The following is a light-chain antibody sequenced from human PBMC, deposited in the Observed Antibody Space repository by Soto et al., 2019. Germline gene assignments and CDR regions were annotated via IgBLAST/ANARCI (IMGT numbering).Light chain of an antibody. J-gene: IGKJ1*01. CDR3: QQYGSLSWT. CDR1: QRISTW. V-gene: IGKV1-5*01. Sequence: DIQMTQSPSTLSASVGDGVTITCRASQRISTWLAWYQQKPGKAPKLLIFDASTLESGVPSRFSGSGSGTDFTLTISRLEPEDFAVYHCQQYGSLSWTFGQGTKVDIK. CDR2: DAS.